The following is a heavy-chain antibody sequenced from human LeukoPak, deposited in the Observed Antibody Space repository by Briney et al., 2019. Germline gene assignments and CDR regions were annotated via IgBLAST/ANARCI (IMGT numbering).Heavy chain of an antibody. D-gene: IGHD3-16*01. CDR3: ASGPLGVLATRGLCYP. J-gene: IGHJ5*02. CDR1: GYTFTSYG. V-gene: IGHV1-18*01. Sequence: GASVKVSCKASGYTFTSYGISWVRQAPGQGLEWMGWISAYNGNTNYAQKLQGRVTMTTDTSTSTAYMELRSLRTDDTAVYYCASGPLGVLATRGLCYPWGQGNVVSVS. CDR2: ISAYNGNT.